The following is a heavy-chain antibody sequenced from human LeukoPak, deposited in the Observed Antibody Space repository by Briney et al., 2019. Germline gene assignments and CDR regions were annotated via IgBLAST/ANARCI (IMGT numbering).Heavy chain of an antibody. CDR3: ARAGLGYDILTGYYGSNWFDP. CDR2: INHSGST. Sequence: SETLSLTCAVYGESFSAYYFNWIRQPLGKGLEWIGEINHSGSTNYNPSLKSRVTISVDTSKNQFSLKLSSVTAADTAVYYCARAGLGYDILTGYYGSNWFDPWGQGTLVTVSS. J-gene: IGHJ5*02. V-gene: IGHV4-34*01. CDR1: GESFSAYY. D-gene: IGHD3-9*01.